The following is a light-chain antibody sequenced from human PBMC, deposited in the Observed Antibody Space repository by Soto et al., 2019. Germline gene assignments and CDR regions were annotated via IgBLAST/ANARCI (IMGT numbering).Light chain of an antibody. CDR2: DVS. CDR1: SSDVGGYNY. CDR3: SSYTSSSTRV. J-gene: IGLJ1*01. Sequence: QSVLTQPASVSGSPGQSITISCTGTSSDVGGYNYVSWYQQHPGKAPKLMIYDVSNRPSGVSNRFSGSKSGNTASLTISGLQAEDEAEYYCSSYTSSSTRVFGTETKVTVL. V-gene: IGLV2-14*01.